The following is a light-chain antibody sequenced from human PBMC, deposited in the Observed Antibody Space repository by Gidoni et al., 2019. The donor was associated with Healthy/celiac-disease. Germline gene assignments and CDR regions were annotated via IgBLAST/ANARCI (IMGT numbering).Light chain of an antibody. CDR2: ANS. CDR3: QSYDSSLRGLVV. V-gene: IGLV1-40*01. CDR1: SSNIGAGYD. J-gene: IGLJ2*01. Sequence: QTGLTQPPSVSGAPGQRVTISCTGSSSNIGAGYDVHWYQQLPGTAPQLLISANSYRPSGVTDRFSGSKSGPSASLAITGLQAEDEADYYCQSYDSSLRGLVVFGGGTKLTVL.